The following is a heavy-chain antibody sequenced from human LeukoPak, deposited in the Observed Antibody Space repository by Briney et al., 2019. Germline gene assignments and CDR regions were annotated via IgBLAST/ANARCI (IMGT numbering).Heavy chain of an antibody. CDR1: GGSITTTDFD. CDR2: ISSSGKA. D-gene: IGHD1-26*01. V-gene: IGHV4-39*01. CDR3: ARFKGGTGFDY. J-gene: IGHJ4*02. Sequence: SETLSLTCAVSGGSITTTDFDWAWIRQPPGQGFEWIATISSSGKAYYYPSLMSRVTISVDTSKNLFSLDVTSVTAADTGLFYCARFKGGTGFDYWGRGILVIVS.